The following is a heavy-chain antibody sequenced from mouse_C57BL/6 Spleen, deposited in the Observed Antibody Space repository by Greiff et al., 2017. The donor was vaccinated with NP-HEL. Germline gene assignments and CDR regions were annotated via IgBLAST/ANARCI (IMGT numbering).Heavy chain of an antibody. D-gene: IGHD2-2*01. J-gene: IGHJ3*01. V-gene: IGHV1-52*01. CDR3: AVYYGYDGPFAY. Sequence: QVQLKQPGAELVRPGSSVKLSCKASGYTFTSYWMHWVKQRPIQGLEWIGNIDPSDSETHYNQKFKDKATLTVDKSSSPAYMQLSSLTSEDSAVYYCAVYYGYDGPFAYWGQGTLVTVSA. CDR1: GYTFTSYW. CDR2: IDPSDSET.